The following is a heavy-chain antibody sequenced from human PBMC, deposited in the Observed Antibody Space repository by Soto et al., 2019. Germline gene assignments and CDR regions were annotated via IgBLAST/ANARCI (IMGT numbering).Heavy chain of an antibody. CDR2: ISDSGNSI. CDR3: ASAPSSSSWSNSMDV. V-gene: IGHV3-23*01. CDR1: GFTFSNYA. Sequence: HPGGSLRLSCAASGFTFSNYAMSWVRQAPGKGLEWVSGISDSGNSIYNADSVKGRFTISRDNAKNSLYLQMNSLRAEDTAVYYCASAPSSSSWSNSMDVWGEGTTVTVSS. J-gene: IGHJ6*03. D-gene: IGHD6-13*01.